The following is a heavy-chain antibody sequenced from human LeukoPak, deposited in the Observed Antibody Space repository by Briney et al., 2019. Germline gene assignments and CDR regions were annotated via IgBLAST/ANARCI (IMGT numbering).Heavy chain of an antibody. D-gene: IGHD3-10*01. CDR2: ISSSSSYI. CDR3: AREPPPRITMVRGAILN. Sequence: GGSLRLSCAASGFTFSSYSMNWVRQAPGKGLEWVSSISSSSSYIYYADSVKGRFTISRDNAKNSLYLQMNSLRAEDTAVYYCAREPPPRITMVRGAILNWGQGTLVTVSS. J-gene: IGHJ4*02. CDR1: GFTFSSYS. V-gene: IGHV3-21*01.